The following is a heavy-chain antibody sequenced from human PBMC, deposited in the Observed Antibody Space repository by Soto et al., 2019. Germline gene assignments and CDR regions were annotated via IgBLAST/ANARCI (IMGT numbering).Heavy chain of an antibody. J-gene: IGHJ6*01. CDR1: GGTFSSYT. V-gene: IGHV1-69*02. CDR2: IIPILGIA. CDR3: ATSYTGYCSSTSCPYYYYGMDV. Sequence: QVQLVQSGAEVKKPGSSVKVSCKASGGTFSSYTISWVRQAPGQGLEWMGRIIPILGIANYAQKFQGRVTITADKSTSTAYMELSSLRSEDTAVYYCATSYTGYCSSTSCPYYYYGMDVW. D-gene: IGHD2-2*01.